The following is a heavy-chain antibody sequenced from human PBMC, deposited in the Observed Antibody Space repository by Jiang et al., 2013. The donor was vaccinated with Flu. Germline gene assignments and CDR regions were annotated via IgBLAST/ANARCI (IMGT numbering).Heavy chain of an antibody. CDR3: ARGGVEPVDY. V-gene: IGHV3-74*01. J-gene: IGHJ4*02. Sequence: GLVWVSRINRDGSSTSYADSVKGRFTISRDNAKNTLYLQMNSLRAEDTAVYYCARGGVEPVDYWGQGTLVTVSS. CDR2: INRDGSST. D-gene: IGHD3-3*01.